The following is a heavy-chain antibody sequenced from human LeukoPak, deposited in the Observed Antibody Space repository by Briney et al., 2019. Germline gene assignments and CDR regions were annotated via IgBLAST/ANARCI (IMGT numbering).Heavy chain of an antibody. CDR2: IYPGDSDT. CDR1: GYSFTSYW. J-gene: IGHJ4*02. D-gene: IGHD4-17*01. CDR3: AAGGTTVTTGIDY. Sequence: GESLKISCKGAGYSFTSYWIGWVRQMPGKGLEWRGIIYPGDSDTRYSPSFQGQVTISADKSISTAYLQWSSLKASDTAMYYCAAGGTTVTTGIDYWGQGTLVTVSS. V-gene: IGHV5-51*01.